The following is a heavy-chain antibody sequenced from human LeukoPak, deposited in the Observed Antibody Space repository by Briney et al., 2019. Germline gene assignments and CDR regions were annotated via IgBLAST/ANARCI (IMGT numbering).Heavy chain of an antibody. CDR2: IRYDGSNK. Sequence: GGSLRLSCAASGFTFSSYGMHWVRQAPGEGLEWVAFIRYDGSNKYYADSVKGRFTISRDNSKNTLYLQMNSLRAEDTAVYYCATDRGYYTSGSYYLDYWGQGTLVTVSS. CDR1: GFTFSSYG. D-gene: IGHD3-10*01. V-gene: IGHV3-30*02. J-gene: IGHJ4*02. CDR3: ATDRGYYTSGSYYLDY.